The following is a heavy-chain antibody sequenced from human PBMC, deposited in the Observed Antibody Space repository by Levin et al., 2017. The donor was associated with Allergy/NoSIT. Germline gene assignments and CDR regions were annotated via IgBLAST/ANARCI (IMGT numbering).Heavy chain of an antibody. CDR2: TSYDGSNI. Sequence: GESLKISCAASGFTFSRYALHWVRQPPGKGLEWVAVTSYDGSNIYYADSVKGRFTISRDNSKNTLYLQMNSLRAEDTAVYYCARDVSIYGDYRYFDLWGRGTLVTVSS. CDR1: GFTFSRYA. CDR3: ARDVSIYGDYRYFDL. D-gene: IGHD4-17*01. J-gene: IGHJ2*01. V-gene: IGHV3-30*04.